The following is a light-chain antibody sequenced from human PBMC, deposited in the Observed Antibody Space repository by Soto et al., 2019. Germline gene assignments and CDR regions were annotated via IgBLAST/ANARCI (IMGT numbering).Light chain of an antibody. J-gene: IGKJ2*01. Sequence: EIALTQSPGTLSLSPGERATLSCRASQSVSSSYLAWYQQKPGQPPRLLIYGASSRATGIPDRFSGSGSGTDLTRTISRLEPEDFAVYYCQQYGSSLPYTFGQGTKLEIK. CDR3: QQYGSSLPYT. V-gene: IGKV3-20*01. CDR1: QSVSSSY. CDR2: GAS.